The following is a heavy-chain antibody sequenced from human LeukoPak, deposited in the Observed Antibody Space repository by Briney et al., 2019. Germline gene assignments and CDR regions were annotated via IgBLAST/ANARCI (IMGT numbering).Heavy chain of an antibody. CDR2: ISSPGGST. Sequence: PGGSLRLSCAASGFSFSSYAMSWVRQAPGKGLEWVSAISSPGGSTYYADSVKGRFTISRDNSKNTLYLQMNSLRAEDTAVYYCGKDISLSSGWLHWGQGTLVTVSS. V-gene: IGHV3-23*01. J-gene: IGHJ4*02. CDR3: GKDISLSSGWLH. CDR1: GFSFSSYA. D-gene: IGHD6-19*01.